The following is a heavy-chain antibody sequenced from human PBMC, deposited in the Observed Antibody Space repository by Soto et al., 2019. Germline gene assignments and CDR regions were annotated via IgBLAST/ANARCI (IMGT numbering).Heavy chain of an antibody. D-gene: IGHD2-21*02. CDR1: GFSLSTGGMG. CDR2: IYWDGDR. CDR3: VHSRCGGDCLQSYSSHYYYGMDI. V-gene: IGHV2-5*02. Sequence: QITLKESGPTLVNPTQTLTLTCTFSGFSLSTGGMGVGWIRQPPGKALEWLALIYWDGDRRYRPSLMSRLTIAKDTSKNQVVLTMTNMDPVDTATYYCVHSRCGGDCLQSYSSHYYYGMDIWGQGTTVTVSS. J-gene: IGHJ6*02.